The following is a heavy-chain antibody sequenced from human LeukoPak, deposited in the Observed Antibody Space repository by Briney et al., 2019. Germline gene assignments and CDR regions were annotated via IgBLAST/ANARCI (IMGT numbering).Heavy chain of an antibody. J-gene: IGHJ6*02. D-gene: IGHD5-18*01. V-gene: IGHV4-4*02. CDR3: ARAGAAMVSYYYYGMDV. CDR1: GGSISSSNW. CDR2: IYHSGST. Sequence: RPSETLSLTCAVSGGSISSSNWWSWVRQPPGKGPEWIGEIYHSGSTNYNPSLKSRVTISVDKSKNQFSLKLSSVTAADTAVYYCARAGAAMVSYYYYGMDVWGQGTTVTVSS.